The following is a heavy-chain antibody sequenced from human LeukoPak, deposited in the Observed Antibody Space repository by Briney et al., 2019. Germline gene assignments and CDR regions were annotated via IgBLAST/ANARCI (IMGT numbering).Heavy chain of an antibody. V-gene: IGHV3-30*03. CDR2: ISYDRSNK. CDR1: GFTFRSFG. J-gene: IGHJ3*02. D-gene: IGHD4-23*01. Sequence: GGSLRLSCLASGFTFRSFGMHWVRQAPGTGLEWVALISYDRSNKNYADSVKGRFTISRDNSKNILYLQMNSLRVEDTAVYFCARGYGGNSAAFDIWGQGTMVTVSS. CDR3: ARGYGGNSAAFDI.